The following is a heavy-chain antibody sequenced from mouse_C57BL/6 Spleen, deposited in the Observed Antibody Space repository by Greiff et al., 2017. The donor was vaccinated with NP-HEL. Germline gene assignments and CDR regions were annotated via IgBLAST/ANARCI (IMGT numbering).Heavy chain of an antibody. CDR3: AREEYGNAMDY. D-gene: IGHD5-1*01. CDR2: IYPGDGDT. V-gene: IGHV1-82*01. Sequence: QVQLQQSGPELVKPGASVKISCKASGYAFSSSWMNWVKQRPGKGLEWIGRIYPGDGDTNYNGKFKGKATLTADKSSSTAYMQLSSLTSEDSAVYFCAREEYGNAMDYWGQGTSVTVSS. J-gene: IGHJ4*01. CDR1: GYAFSSSW.